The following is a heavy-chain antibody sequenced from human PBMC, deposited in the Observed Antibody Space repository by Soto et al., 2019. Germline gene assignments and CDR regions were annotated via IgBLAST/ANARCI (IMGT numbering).Heavy chain of an antibody. D-gene: IGHD6-6*01. CDR1: GGSISSYY. Sequence: SETLSLTCTVSGGSISSYYWSWIRQPPGKGLEWIGYIYYSGSTNYNPSLKSRVTISVDTSKNQFSLKLSSVTAADTAVYYCARDLRYRSSYMLYYYYAIDVWGQGTTLTVYS. CDR3: ARDLRYRSSYMLYYYYAIDV. V-gene: IGHV4-59*01. CDR2: IYYSGST. J-gene: IGHJ6*02.